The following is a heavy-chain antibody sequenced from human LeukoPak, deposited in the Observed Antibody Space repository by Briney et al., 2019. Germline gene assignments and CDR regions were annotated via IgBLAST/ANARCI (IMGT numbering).Heavy chain of an antibody. CDR3: ARLLRQNVCHP. J-gene: IGHJ5*02. D-gene: IGHD1-26*01. CDR1: GVSISSDC. Sequence: SETLSLPCTVSGVSISSDCWGWIRLPPGKGLEWIGYIYYSGSSNYNPSLKSRVTMSVDTSKNQFSLKLTSVTAADTAVYYCARLLRQNVCHPWGRRTLVTV. V-gene: IGHV4-59*08. CDR2: IYYSGSS.